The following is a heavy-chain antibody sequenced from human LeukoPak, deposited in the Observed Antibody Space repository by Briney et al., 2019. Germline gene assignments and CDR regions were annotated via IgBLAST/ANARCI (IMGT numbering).Heavy chain of an antibody. CDR3: ARTPRNVWSGYHFDY. V-gene: IGHV4-39*07. Sequence: SETLSLTCTVSGASISTNDYYWGWLRQPPGKGLEWIGNIYYGGSTFYNPSLKSRVTMSVHTSNNHFSLNQSSVTAADTAVYYCARTPRNVWSGYHFDYWGQGTLVTVSS. J-gene: IGHJ4*02. CDR2: IYYGGST. D-gene: IGHD3-3*01. CDR1: GASISTNDYY.